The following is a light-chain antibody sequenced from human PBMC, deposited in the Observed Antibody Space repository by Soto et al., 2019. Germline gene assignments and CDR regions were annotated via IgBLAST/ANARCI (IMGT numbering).Light chain of an antibody. CDR2: SVD. CDR1: SSNIGNHG. CDR3: AAWDDSLKAYV. Sequence: QSVLTQPHSVSEVHRQRGTISFSGSSSNIGNHGVNWYQQLPGKAPKLLIYSVDLLPSGISDRVSGSKSGTSASLAISGLQSEDESDYYCAAWDDSLKAYVFGTGTKLTVL. V-gene: IGLV1-36*01. J-gene: IGLJ1*01.